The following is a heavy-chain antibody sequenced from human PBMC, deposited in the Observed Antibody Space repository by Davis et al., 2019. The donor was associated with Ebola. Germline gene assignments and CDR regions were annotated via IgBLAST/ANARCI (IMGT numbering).Heavy chain of an antibody. CDR2: IIPIFGTA. Sequence: SVKVSCKASGYTFTSYGISWVRQAPGQGLEWMGEIIPIFGTANYAQKFQDRVTITADESTRTVYLELSSLRSEDTAVYYCARVQTGYYFDSSDSPSWFAPWGQGTLVTVSS. D-gene: IGHD3-22*01. J-gene: IGHJ5*02. CDR3: ARVQTGYYFDSSDSPSWFAP. V-gene: IGHV1-69*13. CDR1: GYTFTSYG.